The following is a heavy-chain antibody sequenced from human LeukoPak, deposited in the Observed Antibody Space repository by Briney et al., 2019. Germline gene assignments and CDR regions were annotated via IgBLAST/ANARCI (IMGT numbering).Heavy chain of an antibody. D-gene: IGHD3-10*01. CDR1: GFTFSSYG. CDR3: ARESGRSADF. V-gene: IGHV3-7*01. J-gene: IGHJ4*02. CDR2: IKQDGGET. Sequence: GGSLRLSCAASGFTFSSYGMHWVRQAPGKGLEWVANIKQDGGETFYVDSVKGRFTISRDNAKNSLYLQMNSLRAEDTAVYYCARESGRSADFWGQGTLVTVSS.